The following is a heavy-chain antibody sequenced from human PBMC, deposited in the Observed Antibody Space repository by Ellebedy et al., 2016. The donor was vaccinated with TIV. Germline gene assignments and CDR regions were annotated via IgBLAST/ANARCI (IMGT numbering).Heavy chain of an antibody. J-gene: IGHJ4*02. V-gene: IGHV1-69*13. CDR2: IIPIFGTA. CDR1: GGTFSSYA. D-gene: IGHD5-18*01. Sequence: ASVKVSCKASGGTFSSYAIGWVRQAPGQGLEWMGGIIPIFGTANYAQKFQGRVTITADESTSTAYMELSSLRSEDTAVYYWARENTAMVTHFDYWGQGTLVTVSS. CDR3: ARENTAMVTHFDY.